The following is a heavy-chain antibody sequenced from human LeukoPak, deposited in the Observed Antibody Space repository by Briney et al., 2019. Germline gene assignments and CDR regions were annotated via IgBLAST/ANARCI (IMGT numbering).Heavy chain of an antibody. CDR3: ARGAYYYDSSGYYEKIHNFDY. CDR2: INHSGST. V-gene: IGHV4-34*01. Sequence: SETLSLTCAVYGGSFSGYYWSWIRQPPGKGLEWIGEINHSGSTNYNPSLKSRVTISVDTSKNQFSLKLGSVTAADTAVYYCARGAYYYDSSGYYEKIHNFDYWGQGTLVTVSS. CDR1: GGSFSGYY. D-gene: IGHD3-22*01. J-gene: IGHJ4*02.